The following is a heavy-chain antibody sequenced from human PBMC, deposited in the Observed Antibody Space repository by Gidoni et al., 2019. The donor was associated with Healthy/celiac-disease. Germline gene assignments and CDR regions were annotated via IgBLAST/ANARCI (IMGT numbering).Heavy chain of an antibody. Sequence: QVQLQESVPGLVKPSQTLSLTCTVSGGSISSGSYYWSWIRQPAGKGLEWIGRIYTSGSTNYNPSRKSRVTISVETSKNQCSRKLSYVTAADTAVYYCGWDDYWGQGTLVTVSS. J-gene: IGHJ4*02. V-gene: IGHV4-61*02. CDR2: IYTSGST. D-gene: IGHD1-26*01. CDR3: GWDDY. CDR1: GGSISSGSYY.